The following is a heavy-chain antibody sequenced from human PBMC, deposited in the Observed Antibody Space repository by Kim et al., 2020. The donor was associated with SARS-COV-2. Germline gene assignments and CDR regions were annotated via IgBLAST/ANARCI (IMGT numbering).Heavy chain of an antibody. D-gene: IGHD2-21*02. CDR2: IYYSGST. CDR1: GGSISSYY. J-gene: IGHJ3*02. CDR3: ARAYGGNSLDAFDI. V-gene: IGHV4-59*01. Sequence: SETLSLTCTVSGGSISSYYWSWIRQPPGKGLEWIGYIYYSGSTNYNPSLKSRVTISVDTSKNQFSLKLSSVTAADTAVYYCARAYGGNSLDAFDIWGQGTMVTVSS.